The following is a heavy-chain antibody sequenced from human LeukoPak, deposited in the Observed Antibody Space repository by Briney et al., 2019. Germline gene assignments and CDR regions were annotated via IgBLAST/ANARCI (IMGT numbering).Heavy chain of an antibody. CDR1: GFTFSSYG. J-gene: IGHJ3*02. CDR3: ARDYNYCSSGRCYDAFDI. V-gene: IGHV3-30*02. D-gene: IGHD2-2*01. CDR2: IRYDGSNK. Sequence: GGSLRLSCAASGFTFSSYGMHWVRQALGKGLEWVAFIRYDGSNKYYADSVKGRFTISRDNSKNTLYLQMNSLRAEDTAVYYCARDYNYCSSGRCYDAFDIWGQGTMVTVSS.